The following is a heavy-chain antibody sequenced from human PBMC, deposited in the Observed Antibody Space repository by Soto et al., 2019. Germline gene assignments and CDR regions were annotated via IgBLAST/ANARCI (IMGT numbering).Heavy chain of an antibody. CDR2: INAGNGNT. CDR1: GYTFTSYA. V-gene: IGHV1-3*05. D-gene: IGHD2-8*01. CDR3: ASSAKWVDI. J-gene: IGHJ3*02. Sequence: QVQIVQSGAEEKKPGASVKVSCKASGYTFTSYAMHWVRQAPGQRLEWMGWINAGNGNTKYSQKFQGRVTITRDTCASPEEMELSSLRTEEAAKTYSASSAKWVDIRGQGTTVTVCS.